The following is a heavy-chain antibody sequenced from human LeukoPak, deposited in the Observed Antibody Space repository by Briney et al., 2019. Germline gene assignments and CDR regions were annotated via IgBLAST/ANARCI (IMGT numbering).Heavy chain of an antibody. CDR1: GFTFSSYA. Sequence: GGSLRLSRAASGFTFSSYAMTWVRQAPGKGLEWVSAISAGGGGGSTFYADSVKGRFTISRDISKNTLYLQMNSLRAEDTAVYYCAKSRNSGYSLFDYWGQGTLVTVSP. V-gene: IGHV3-23*01. J-gene: IGHJ4*02. CDR2: ISAGGGGGST. D-gene: IGHD3-22*01. CDR3: AKSRNSGYSLFDY.